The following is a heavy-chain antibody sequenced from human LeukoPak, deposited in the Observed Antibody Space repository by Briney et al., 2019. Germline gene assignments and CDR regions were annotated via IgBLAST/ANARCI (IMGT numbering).Heavy chain of an antibody. J-gene: IGHJ4*02. Sequence: ASVKVSCKASGYTFTGYYMHWVRQAPGQGLEWMGWINPDSGGTIYAQNFQGRVTMTRNTSISTAYMELSSLRSDDTAVYYCARDLGDTYGSVGDFDYWGQGTLVTVSS. CDR1: GYTFTGYY. D-gene: IGHD3-10*01. V-gene: IGHV1-2*02. CDR3: ARDLGDTYGSVGDFDY. CDR2: INPDSGGT.